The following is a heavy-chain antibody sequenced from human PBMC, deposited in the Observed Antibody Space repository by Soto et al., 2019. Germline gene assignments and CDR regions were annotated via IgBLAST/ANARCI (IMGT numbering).Heavy chain of an antibody. CDR2: INPRGGSA. CDR1: EYTFTNYF. Sequence: QVQLVQSGADVKKPGASVKDSCKASEYTFTNYFLHWVRQAPGQGLEWMGVINPRGGSASYAQKFQGRVTMTRDTSTRTVYMELSSLRSEDTAVYYCARALAVAGKGAFDYWGQGTLVTVSS. V-gene: IGHV1-46*03. CDR3: ARALAVAGKGAFDY. J-gene: IGHJ4*02. D-gene: IGHD6-19*01.